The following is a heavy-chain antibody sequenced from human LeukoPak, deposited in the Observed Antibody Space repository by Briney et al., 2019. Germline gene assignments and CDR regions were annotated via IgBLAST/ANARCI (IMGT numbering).Heavy chain of an antibody. Sequence: GGSLRLSCAGSGFIFNNYAMHWVRQPPGKGLEWVSGISWNSGSIDYADSVKGRFTISRDNSKNTLYLQMNSLRAEDTAVYYCAKSQVGRQFDYWGQGTLVTVSS. CDR2: ISWNSGSI. CDR3: AKSQVGRQFDY. V-gene: IGHV3-9*01. CDR1: GFIFNNYA. J-gene: IGHJ4*02.